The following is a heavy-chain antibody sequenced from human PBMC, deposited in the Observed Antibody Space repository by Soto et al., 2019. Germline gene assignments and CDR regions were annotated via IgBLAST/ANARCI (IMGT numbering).Heavy chain of an antibody. CDR2: IDWDDDK. Sequence: SGPTLVNPTHTLTLTCTFSGFSLSTSGMCVSWIRQPPGKALEWLALIDWDDDKYYSTSLKTRLTISKDTSKNQVVLTMANMDPVDTSTYYCARMTNYYDSSGYYFDYWGQGTLVTVSS. J-gene: IGHJ4*02. CDR1: GFSLSTSGMC. V-gene: IGHV2-70*01. CDR3: ARMTNYYDSSGYYFDY. D-gene: IGHD3-22*01.